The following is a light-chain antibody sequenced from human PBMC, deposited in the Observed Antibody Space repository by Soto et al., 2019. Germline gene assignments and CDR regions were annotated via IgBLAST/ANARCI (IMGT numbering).Light chain of an antibody. CDR1: QSVSSS. J-gene: IGKJ5*01. Sequence: EIVLTQSPVTLSLSPGERATLSCRASQSVSSSLAWYQQEPGQAPRLLIYDASNTATGIPARFSGSGSGTDFTLTISSLEPEDFAIYYCQQRSSSITFGQGTRLETK. CDR3: QQRSSSIT. V-gene: IGKV3-11*01. CDR2: DAS.